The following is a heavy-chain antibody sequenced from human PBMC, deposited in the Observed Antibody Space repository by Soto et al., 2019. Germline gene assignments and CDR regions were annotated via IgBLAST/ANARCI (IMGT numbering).Heavy chain of an antibody. J-gene: IGHJ4*02. V-gene: IGHV5-51*01. CDR1: GYSFTSYW. Sequence: GESLKISCKGSGYSFTSYWIGWVRQMPVKGLEWMGIIYPGDSDTRYSPSFQGQVTISADKSISTAYLQWSSLKASDTAMYYCARPAYYYDSSGYYLGYYFDYWGQGTLVTVSS. CDR2: IYPGDSDT. CDR3: ARPAYYYDSSGYYLGYYFDY. D-gene: IGHD3-22*01.